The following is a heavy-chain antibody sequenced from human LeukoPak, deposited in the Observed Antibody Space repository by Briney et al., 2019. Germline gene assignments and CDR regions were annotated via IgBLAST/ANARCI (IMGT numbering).Heavy chain of an antibody. CDR3: AREKRMVATGYYFDY. D-gene: IGHD5-12*01. J-gene: IGHJ4*02. Sequence: GASVTVSCRASGYIFTDYAILWVRQAPGQRLEWLGWINAGNGHTKYSQNFQGRVTLTRDTSATTASMEMNSLRSEDTAVYYCAREKRMVATGYYFDYWGQGTLVTVSS. CDR2: INAGNGHT. V-gene: IGHV1-3*01. CDR1: GYIFTDYA.